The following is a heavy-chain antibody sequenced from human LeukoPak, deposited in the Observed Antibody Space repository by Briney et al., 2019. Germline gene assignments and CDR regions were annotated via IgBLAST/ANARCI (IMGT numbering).Heavy chain of an antibody. D-gene: IGHD4-17*01. CDR3: ARELATVTTLVFDY. CDR1: GYTFTGYY. V-gene: IGHV1-2*02. J-gene: IGHJ4*02. Sequence: ASVKVSCKASGYTFTGYYMHWVRQAPGQGLEWMGWINPNSGGTNYAQKFQGRVTMTRDTSISTAYMELSRLRSDDTAVYDCARELATVTTLVFDYWGQGTLVTVSS. CDR2: INPNSGGT.